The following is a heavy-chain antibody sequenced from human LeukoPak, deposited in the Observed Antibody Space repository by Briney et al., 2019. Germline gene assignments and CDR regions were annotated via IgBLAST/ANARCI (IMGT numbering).Heavy chain of an antibody. J-gene: IGHJ4*02. D-gene: IGHD5-18*01. CDR2: IISNSGGT. CDR3: ARGHNYGYEY. CDR1: GYTFSYYN. Sequence: ASVKVSCKASGYTFSYYNIHWVRQAPGQGLEWVGRIISNSGGTNYAQNFQDRVTMTRDTSISTAFMELRRLRSDDTAVYYCARGHNYGYEYWGQGTLVTVSS. V-gene: IGHV1-2*06.